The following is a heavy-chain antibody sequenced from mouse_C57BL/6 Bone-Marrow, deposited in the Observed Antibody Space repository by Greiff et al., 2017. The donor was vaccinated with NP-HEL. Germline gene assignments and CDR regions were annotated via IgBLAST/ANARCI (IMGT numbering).Heavy chain of an antibody. CDR2: ISNGGGST. Sequence: EVKVEESGGGLVQPGGSLKLSCAASGFTFSDYYMYWVRQTPEKRLEWVAYISNGGGSTYYPDTVKGRFTISRDNAKNTLYLQMSRLKSEDTAMYYCARQDPFAYWGQGTLVTVSA. J-gene: IGHJ3*01. CDR3: ARQDPFAY. V-gene: IGHV5-12*01. CDR1: GFTFSDYY.